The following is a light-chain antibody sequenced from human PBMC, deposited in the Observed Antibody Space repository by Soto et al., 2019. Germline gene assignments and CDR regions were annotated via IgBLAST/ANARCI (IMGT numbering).Light chain of an antibody. CDR2: EVS. CDR1: SSDVGSYNL. Sequence: QSALTQPASVSGSPGQSITISCTGTSSDVGSYNLVSWYQQHPGKAPKLMIYEVSKRPSGVSNRFSGSKSGNTASLTISGLQAEDEADYYCCPYAGSSTLVFGGGTNLTVL. V-gene: IGLV2-23*02. CDR3: CPYAGSSTLV. J-gene: IGLJ2*01.